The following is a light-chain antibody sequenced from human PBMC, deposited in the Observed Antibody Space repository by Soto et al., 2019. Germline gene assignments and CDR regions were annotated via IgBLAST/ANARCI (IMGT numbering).Light chain of an antibody. Sequence: QSVLTQPASVSGSPGQSITISCTGTSSDVGGYNYVSWYQQHPGKAPKRMIYDVSTRPSGVSDRFSGSKSGNTASLTISGLQAEDEADYYCSSYTSSSTLVVFGGGTQVTVL. J-gene: IGLJ2*01. CDR3: SSYTSSSTLVV. CDR2: DVS. V-gene: IGLV2-14*01. CDR1: SSDVGGYNY.